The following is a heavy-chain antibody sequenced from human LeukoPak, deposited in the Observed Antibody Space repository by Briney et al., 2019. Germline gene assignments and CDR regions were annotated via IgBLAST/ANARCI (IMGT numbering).Heavy chain of an antibody. Sequence: GGSLRLSCAASGFTFSSYAMSWVRQAPGKGLEWVSAISGSGGSTYYADSVKGRFTISRDNSKNTLYLQMNSLRAEDTAVYYCARGVPAAISNWCFDLWGRGTLVTVSS. V-gene: IGHV3-23*01. D-gene: IGHD2-2*01. CDR3: ARGVPAAISNWCFDL. J-gene: IGHJ2*01. CDR2: ISGSGGST. CDR1: GFTFSSYA.